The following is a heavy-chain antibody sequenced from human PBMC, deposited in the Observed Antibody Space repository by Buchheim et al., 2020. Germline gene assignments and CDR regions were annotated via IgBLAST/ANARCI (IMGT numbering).Heavy chain of an antibody. CDR1: GGSISSGSYY. J-gene: IGHJ6*02. V-gene: IGHV4-61*02. CDR2: IYTSGST. Sequence: QVQLQESGPGLVKPSQTLSLTCTVSGGSISSGSYYWSWIRQPAGKGLEWIGRIYTSGSTHYNPSLKSRFTISVDTSKNQFSLKLSSVTAADTAVYYCASIAAAGNYYYYYGMDVWGQGTT. CDR3: ASIAAAGNYYYYYGMDV. D-gene: IGHD6-13*01.